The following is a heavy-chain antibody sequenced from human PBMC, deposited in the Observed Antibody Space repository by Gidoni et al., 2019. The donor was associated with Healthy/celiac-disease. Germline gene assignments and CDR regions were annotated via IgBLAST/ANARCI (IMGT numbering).Heavy chain of an antibody. CDR2: IIGSGGST. CDR1: GSPFRSYA. Sequence: EVQLLESGGGLVKRGGSMRHYCAAAGSPFRSYAMSWVRQAPGKGLEWVSAIIGSGGSTYYADSVKGRFTISRDNSKNTLYLQMNSLRAEDTAVYYCAKVGVVVAATSLDYWGQGTLVTVSS. D-gene: IGHD2-15*01. V-gene: IGHV3-23*01. J-gene: IGHJ4*02. CDR3: AKVGVVVAATSLDY.